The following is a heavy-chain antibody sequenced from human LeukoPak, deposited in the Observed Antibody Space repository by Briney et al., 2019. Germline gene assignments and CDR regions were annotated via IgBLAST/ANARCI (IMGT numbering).Heavy chain of an antibody. CDR1: GGSISSGDYY. CDR2: IYYSGST. J-gene: IGHJ4*02. CDR3: ARTDSSGYYGAY. V-gene: IGHV4-30-4*01. Sequence: SETLSLTCAVSGGSISSGDYYWSWISQPPGKGLEWIGYIYYSGSTYYNPSLKSRLTMSVDTSNNLFSLKLSSVTAADTAVYYCARTDSSGYYGAYWGQGTLVTVSS. D-gene: IGHD3-22*01.